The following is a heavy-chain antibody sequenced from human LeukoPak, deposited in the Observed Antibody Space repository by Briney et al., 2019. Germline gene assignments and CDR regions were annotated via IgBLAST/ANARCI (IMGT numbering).Heavy chain of an antibody. CDR1: DDSVSSSSYS. CDR2: IYHSGST. Sequence: SETLSLTCAVSDDSVSSSSYSWTWIRQPPGKGLEWIGYIYHSGSTYYNPSLKSRVTISVDRSKNQFSLKLSSVTAADTAVYYCARSTPRYAFDIWGQGTMVTVS. J-gene: IGHJ3*02. CDR3: ARSTPRYAFDI. D-gene: IGHD2-15*01. V-gene: IGHV4-30-2*01.